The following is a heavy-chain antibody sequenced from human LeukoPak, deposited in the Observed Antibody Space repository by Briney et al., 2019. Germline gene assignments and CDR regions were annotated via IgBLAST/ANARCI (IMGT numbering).Heavy chain of an antibody. CDR1: GGSISSSSYY. CDR3: ARVTYSRSSISLDAFDI. J-gene: IGHJ3*02. V-gene: IGHV4-39*07. Sequence: SETLSLTCTVSGGSISSSSYYWGWVRQPPGKGLEWIGSIYYSGSTYYNPSLQSRVTMSVDTSKNQFSLKLSSVTAADTAVYYCARVTYSRSSISLDAFDIWGPGTMVTVSS. CDR2: IYYSGST. D-gene: IGHD6-6*01.